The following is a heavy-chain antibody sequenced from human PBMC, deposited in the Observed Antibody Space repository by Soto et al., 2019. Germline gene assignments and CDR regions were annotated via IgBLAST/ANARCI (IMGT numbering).Heavy chain of an antibody. CDR2: IYYSGTT. CDR3: ARGVGSSPPRY. D-gene: IGHD1-26*01. V-gene: IGHV4-61*01. CDR1: GASVSSATHY. J-gene: IGHJ4*02. Sequence: SGTLSLTCTVSGASVSSATHYWNWIRQPPGKPLEWIGYIYYSGTTNYNPSLRSRVTISLDRSNDQFSLKLTSATAADTAVYYCARGVGSSPPRYWGRGTLVTVSS.